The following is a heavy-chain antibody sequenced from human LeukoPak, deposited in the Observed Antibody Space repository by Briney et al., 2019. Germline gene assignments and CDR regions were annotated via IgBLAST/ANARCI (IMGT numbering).Heavy chain of an antibody. J-gene: IGHJ1*01. CDR3: ASDAVRYPLD. CDR2: ISGNGGST. CDR1: GFTFSSYV. V-gene: IGHV3-23*01. D-gene: IGHD3-9*01. Sequence: PGGSLRLSCVASGFTFSSYVMNWVRQAPGKGLEWVSGISGNGGSTYYADSVKGRFTISRDNSKNTLSLQMNSLRAEDTAVYYCASDAVRYPLDWGQGTLVTVSS.